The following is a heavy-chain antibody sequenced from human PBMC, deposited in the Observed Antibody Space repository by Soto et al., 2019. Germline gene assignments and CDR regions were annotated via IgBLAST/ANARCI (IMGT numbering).Heavy chain of an antibody. CDR1: GGTFSSYA. D-gene: IGHD3-3*01. CDR2: IIPIFGTA. Sequence: ASVKVSCKASGGTFSSYAISWVRQAPGQGLEWMGGIIPIFGTANYAQKFQGRVTMARNTSISTAYMELSSLRSEDTAVYYCARAQYYDFWSGYPEGVYMDVWGKGTTVTVSS. V-gene: IGHV1-69*05. J-gene: IGHJ6*03. CDR3: ARAQYYDFWSGYPEGVYMDV.